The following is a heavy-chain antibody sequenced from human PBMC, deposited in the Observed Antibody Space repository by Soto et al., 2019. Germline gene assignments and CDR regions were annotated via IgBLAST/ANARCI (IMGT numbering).Heavy chain of an antibody. D-gene: IGHD2-2*01. CDR3: ARVVPGAEAWFGP. CDR1: GYTFSNYG. J-gene: IGHJ5*02. Sequence: QVQLVQSGGEVKRPGASVKVSCKTSGYTFSNYGITWVRQAPGQPLEWLGWISLYSDGTNYAQKFQGRVSMTTDTSTTTAYMELRSLRSDDTAVYYCARVVPGAEAWFGPWXXXTLVTVSS. CDR2: ISLYSDGT. V-gene: IGHV1-18*01.